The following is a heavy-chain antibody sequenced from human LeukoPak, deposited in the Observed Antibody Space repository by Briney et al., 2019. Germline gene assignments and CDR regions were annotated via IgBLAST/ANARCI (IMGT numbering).Heavy chain of an antibody. CDR3: VGGEIAVAGTEY. D-gene: IGHD6-19*01. CDR1: GGSFSGYY. Sequence: PSETLSLTCAVYGGSFSGYYWSWIRQPPGKGLEWIGEINHSGSTNYNPSLKSRVTISVDTSKNQFSLKLSSVTAADTAVYCCVGGEIAVAGTEYWGQGTLVTVSS. CDR2: INHSGST. V-gene: IGHV4-34*01. J-gene: IGHJ4*02.